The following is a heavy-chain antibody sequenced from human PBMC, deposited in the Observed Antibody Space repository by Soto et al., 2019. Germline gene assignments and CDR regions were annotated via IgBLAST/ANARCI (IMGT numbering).Heavy chain of an antibody. D-gene: IGHD3-16*01. V-gene: IGHV3-23*01. CDR3: AKEPDVVCGSYTLFDP. Sequence: GGSLRLSCAASGFTFSSYAMSWVRQAPGKGLEWVSGISGSGGRTYYADSVKGRFTISRDNSKNTLYLQMNSLRAEDTAVYYCAKEPDVVCGSYTLFDPWGQGTLVTVSS. CDR1: GFTFSSYA. J-gene: IGHJ5*02. CDR2: ISGSGGRT.